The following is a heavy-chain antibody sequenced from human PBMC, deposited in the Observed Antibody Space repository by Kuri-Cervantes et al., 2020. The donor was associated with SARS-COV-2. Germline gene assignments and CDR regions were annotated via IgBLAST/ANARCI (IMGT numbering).Heavy chain of an antibody. CDR2: ISAYNGNT. J-gene: IGHJ6*02. CDR3: ARRIAAAGFYYYYGMDV. V-gene: IGHV1-18*04. D-gene: IGHD6-13*01. Sequence: ASVKVSCKASGYTFTSYGISWVRQAPGQGLEWMGWISAYNGNTNYAQKLQGRVTMTTDTSTSTAYMELRSLRSDDTAVYYCARRIAAAGFYYYYGMDVWGQGTTVTVSS. CDR1: GYTFTSYG.